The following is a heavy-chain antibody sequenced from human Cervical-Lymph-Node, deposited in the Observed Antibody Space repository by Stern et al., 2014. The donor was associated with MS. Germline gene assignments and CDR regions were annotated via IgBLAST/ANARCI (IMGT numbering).Heavy chain of an antibody. CDR1: GFTFSTYS. D-gene: IGHD5/OR15-5a*01. CDR3: ARESFYDDK. Sequence: EVQLVESGGGLVKPGGSLRLSCVASGFTFSTYSINWVRQAPGQGLEWVSTISTSSTFIFYAASVKGRFTISRDDAKSSVYLQMNSLRVEDTAMYYCARESFYDDKWGQGTLVTVSS. V-gene: IGHV3-21*01. J-gene: IGHJ4*02. CDR2: ISTSSTFI.